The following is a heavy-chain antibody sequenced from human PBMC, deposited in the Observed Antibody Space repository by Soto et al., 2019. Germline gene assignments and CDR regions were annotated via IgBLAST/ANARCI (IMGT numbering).Heavy chain of an antibody. V-gene: IGHV1-2*02. CDR1: GYIFTGYY. D-gene: IGHD5-12*01. CDR3: ARDRYSGYNSKLDY. CDR2: INPNTRGT. Sequence: ASVKVSCKASGYIFTGYYIHWVRHAPGQGLEWMGWINPNTRGTHSAQRFQGRVTMTRDTSISTAYMELSSLRSDDSAVYYCARDRYSGYNSKLDYWGKGTRITVS. J-gene: IGHJ4*02.